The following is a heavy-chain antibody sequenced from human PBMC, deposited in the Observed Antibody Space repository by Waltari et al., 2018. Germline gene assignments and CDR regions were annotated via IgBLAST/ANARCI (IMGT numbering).Heavy chain of an antibody. CDR1: GFNFDDYA. V-gene: IGHV3-9*01. CDR2: IKSDGSAS. Sequence: EVHLVASGGGLVQPGRSLRLSCVGSGFNFDDYAMFWVRQRPGKGLEWVSRIKSDGSASNYADSVQGRFTISRDNARDTLYLQMTSLRVEDTAVYYCATSIDVAGRNAFDIWGQGTMVAVSS. CDR3: ATSIDVAGRNAFDI. D-gene: IGHD6-19*01. J-gene: IGHJ3*02.